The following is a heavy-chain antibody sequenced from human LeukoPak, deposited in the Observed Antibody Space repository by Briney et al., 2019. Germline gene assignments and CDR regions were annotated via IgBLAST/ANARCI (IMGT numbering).Heavy chain of an antibody. CDR3: VRGWGYSYGFEAFDI. J-gene: IGHJ3*02. CDR2: LYYSGDS. CDR1: GASISSGDFY. D-gene: IGHD5-18*01. V-gene: IGHV4-30-4*08. Sequence: SETLSLTCTVSGASISSGDFYWTWIRQPPGKGLEWIGYLYYSGDSFYNPSLKSRGTISGDTSKNQFSLKLTSVTVADTAVYYCVRGWGYSYGFEAFDIWGQGTMVTVSS.